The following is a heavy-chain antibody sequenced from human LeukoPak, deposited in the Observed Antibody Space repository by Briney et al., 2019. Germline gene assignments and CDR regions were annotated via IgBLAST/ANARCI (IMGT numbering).Heavy chain of an antibody. CDR3: ARRPASSSWFSSFDY. D-gene: IGHD6-13*01. J-gene: IGHJ4*02. Sequence: EASETLSLTCAVYGGSFSGYYWSWIRQPPGKGLEWIGEINHSGSTNYNPSLKSRVTISVDTSKNQFSLKLSSVTAADTAVYYCARRPASSSWFSSFDYWGQGTLVTVSS. CDR1: GGSFSGYY. V-gene: IGHV4-34*01. CDR2: INHSGST.